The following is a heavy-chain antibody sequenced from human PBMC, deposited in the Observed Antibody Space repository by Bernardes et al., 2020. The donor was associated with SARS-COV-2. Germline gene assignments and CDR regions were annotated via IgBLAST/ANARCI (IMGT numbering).Heavy chain of an antibody. CDR2: ISSISTYI. CDR3: AREYRSSSFVDY. Sequence: VGSLRLSCAASGFTFSDSTMNWIRQAPGKGLEWVSSISSISTYIYYADSMKGRFTVTRDNAKNSLFLQMNSLRVDDTAVYYCAREYRSSSFVDYWGQGTLVTVS. D-gene: IGHD6-6*01. J-gene: IGHJ4*02. V-gene: IGHV3-21*01. CDR1: GFTFSDST.